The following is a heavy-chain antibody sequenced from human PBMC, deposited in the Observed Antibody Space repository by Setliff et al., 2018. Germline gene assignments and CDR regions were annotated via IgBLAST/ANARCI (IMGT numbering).Heavy chain of an antibody. D-gene: IGHD3-22*01. CDR3: AREVGYYDSSGYPDV. V-gene: IGHV4-39*07. CDR1: GGSIRNTSYH. J-gene: IGHJ6*04. Sequence: ETLSLTCSVSGGSIRNTSYHWGWIRQPPGKGLEWIANIYYSGNTYYNPSLESRLSMSADMSKNQLSLRLSSVTAADTAVYYCAREVGYYDSSGYPDVWGKGTTVTVSS. CDR2: IYYSGNT.